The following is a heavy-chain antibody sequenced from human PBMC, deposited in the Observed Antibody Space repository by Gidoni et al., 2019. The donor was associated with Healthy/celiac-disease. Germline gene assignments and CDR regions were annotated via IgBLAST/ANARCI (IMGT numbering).Heavy chain of an antibody. J-gene: IGHJ4*02. CDR3: AGHYYDSSGSY. Sequence: QLQLQESGPGLVKPSETLSLSSSYYWGWIRQPPGKGLEWIGSIYYSGSTYYNPSLKSRVTISVDTSNNQFSLKLSSVTAADTAVYYCAGHYYDSSGSYWGQGTLVTVSS. CDR2: IYYSGST. D-gene: IGHD3-22*01. CDR1: SSYY. V-gene: IGHV4-39*01.